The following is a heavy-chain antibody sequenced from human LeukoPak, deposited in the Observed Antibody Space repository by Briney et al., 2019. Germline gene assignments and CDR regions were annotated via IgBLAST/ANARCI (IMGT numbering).Heavy chain of an antibody. Sequence: SETLSLTCTVSGGSISSYYWSWIRQPPGKGLEWIGYIFYSGSTNYNPSLKSRVTISVYTSKNQFSLKLSSVTAADTAVYYCARGGVYDSSGYSPYYYMDVWGKGTTVTISS. CDR3: ARGGVYDSSGYSPYYYMDV. V-gene: IGHV4-59*01. D-gene: IGHD3-22*01. CDR2: IFYSGST. CDR1: GGSISSYY. J-gene: IGHJ6*03.